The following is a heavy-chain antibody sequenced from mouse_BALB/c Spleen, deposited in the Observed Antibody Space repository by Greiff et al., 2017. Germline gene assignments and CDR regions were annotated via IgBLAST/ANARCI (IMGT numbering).Heavy chain of an antibody. V-gene: IGHV1-7*01. CDR2: INPSTGYT. Sequence: LQESGAELAKPGASVKMSCKASGYTFTSYWMHWVKQRPGQGLEWIGYINPSTGYTEYNQKFKDKATLTADKSSSTAYMQLSSLTSEDSAVYYCARPAYSFDYWGQGTTLTVSS. D-gene: IGHD6-1*01. CDR1: GYTFTSYW. CDR3: ARPAYSFDY. J-gene: IGHJ2*01.